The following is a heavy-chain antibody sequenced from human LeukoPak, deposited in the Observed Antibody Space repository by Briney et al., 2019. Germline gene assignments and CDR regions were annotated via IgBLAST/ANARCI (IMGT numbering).Heavy chain of an antibody. J-gene: IGHJ5*02. CDR3: ASDPYHRLGPPLDL. CDR1: CYTFTNSD. D-gene: IGHD1-14*01. Sequence: ASVKVSCRASCYTFTNSDIAWVRQAPGQGLEWMGRISTSNGDTNYAAKLQGRVTMTTDTSTSTVYMELGSLTFDDTAVYFCASDPYHRLGPPLDLWGQGTLVTVSS. CDR2: ISTSNGDT. V-gene: IGHV1-18*01.